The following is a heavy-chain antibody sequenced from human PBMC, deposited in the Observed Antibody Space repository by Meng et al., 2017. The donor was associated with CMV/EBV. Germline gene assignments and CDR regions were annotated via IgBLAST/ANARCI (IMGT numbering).Heavy chain of an antibody. J-gene: IGHJ5*02. CDR2: IYWNDDK. D-gene: IGHD2-2*01. Sequence: SGPTLVKPTQTLTLTCTFSGFSLSTSGVGVGWIRQPPGKAPEWLALIYWNDDKRYSPSLKSRLTITKDTSKNQVVLTMTNMDPVDTATYYCAHTQNPYYIVVVPAATYNWFDPWGQGTLVTVSS. CDR1: GFSLSTSGVG. V-gene: IGHV2-5*01. CDR3: AHTQNPYYIVVVPAATYNWFDP.